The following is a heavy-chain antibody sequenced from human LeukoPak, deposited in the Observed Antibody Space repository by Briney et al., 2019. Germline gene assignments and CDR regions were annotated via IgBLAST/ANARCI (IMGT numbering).Heavy chain of an antibody. D-gene: IGHD6-19*01. J-gene: IGHJ4*02. V-gene: IGHV1-69*05. CDR3: ARVSSPRLGSGWYEGGNYFDY. CDR2: IIPIFGTA. CDR1: GGTFSSYA. Sequence: PGASVKVSCKASGGTFSSYAISWVRQAPGQGLEWMGGIIPIFGTANYAQKFQGRVTITTDESTSTAYMELSSLRSEDTAVYYCARVSSPRLGSGWYEGGNYFDYWGQGTLLTVSS.